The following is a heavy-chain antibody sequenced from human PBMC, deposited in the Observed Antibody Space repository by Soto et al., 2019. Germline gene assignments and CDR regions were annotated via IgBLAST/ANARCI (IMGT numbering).Heavy chain of an antibody. CDR1: GFSLSTSGVG. CDR3: AHEKSGRGAEPFDC. J-gene: IGHJ4*02. Sequence: QITLKQSGPTLVKPTQTLTLTCSFSGFSLSTSGVGVGWVRQAPGEAPQWLALIYWSDDKRYTPSLKTRQTVTKDTSKSQVVLTMTNMDPVDTATYFCAHEKSGRGAEPFDCWGLGIRVTVSS. D-gene: IGHD1-26*01. V-gene: IGHV2-5*01. CDR2: IYWSDDK.